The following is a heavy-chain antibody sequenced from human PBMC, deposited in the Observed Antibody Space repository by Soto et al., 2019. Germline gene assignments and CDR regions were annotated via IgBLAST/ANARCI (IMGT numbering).Heavy chain of an antibody. CDR2: IYHSVST. D-gene: IGHD2-21*02. Sequence: SETLSLTCAVSGGSISSGGYSWSWIRQPPGKGLEWIGYIYHSVSTYYNPSLKSRVTISVDTSKNQFSLKLSSVTAADTAVYYCARVCGGDCHNGMDVWGQGTTVTVSS. CDR3: ARVCGGDCHNGMDV. J-gene: IGHJ6*02. V-gene: IGHV4-30-2*01. CDR1: GGSISSGGYS.